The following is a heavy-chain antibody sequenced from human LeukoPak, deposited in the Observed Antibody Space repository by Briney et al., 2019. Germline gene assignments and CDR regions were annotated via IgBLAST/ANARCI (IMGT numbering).Heavy chain of an antibody. V-gene: IGHV3-33*01. CDR2: IWYDGSNK. Sequence: GGSLRLSCAAPGFTFSSYGMHWVRQAPGKGLEWVAVIWYDGSNKYYADSVKGRFTISRDNSKNTLYLQMNSLRAEDTAVYYCARGLLRNYYFDYWGQGTLVTVSS. CDR1: GFTFSSYG. CDR3: ARGLLRNYYFDY. J-gene: IGHJ4*02. D-gene: IGHD2-15*01.